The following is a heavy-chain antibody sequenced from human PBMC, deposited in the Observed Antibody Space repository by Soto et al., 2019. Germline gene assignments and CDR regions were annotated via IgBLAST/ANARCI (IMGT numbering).Heavy chain of an antibody. D-gene: IGHD3-16*01. V-gene: IGHV3-66*01. CDR3: ARDWLLGQGAFDI. J-gene: IGHJ3*02. CDR2: IYSGGST. CDR1: GFTVSSNY. Sequence: GGSLRLSCAASGFTVSSNYMSWVRQAPGKGLEWVSVIYSGGSTYYADSVKGRFTISRDNSKNTLYLQMNSLRAEDTAVYYCARDWLLGQGAFDIWGQGTMVTVSS.